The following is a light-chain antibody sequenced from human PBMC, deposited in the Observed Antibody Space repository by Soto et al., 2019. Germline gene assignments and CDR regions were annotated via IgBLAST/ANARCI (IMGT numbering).Light chain of an antibody. CDR2: VTD. V-gene: IGLV1-44*01. CDR1: TSNIGENT. CDR3: AAWDGSLNGHV. J-gene: IGLJ1*01. Sequence: QSVLTQPPSVSGTLGQGVTISCSGSTSNIGENTVGWFQQLPGTAPKVLIYVTDKRPSGVPDRFSGSKSGTSAYLAISGLQSEDEADYYCAAWDGSLNGHVFGTGTKLTVI.